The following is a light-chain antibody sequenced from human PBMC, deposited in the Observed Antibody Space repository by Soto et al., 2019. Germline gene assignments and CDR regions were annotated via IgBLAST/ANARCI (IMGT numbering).Light chain of an antibody. J-gene: IGKJ5*01. CDR3: QQTSTALSIT. Sequence: DIQMTQSPSSLSASVGDRVTITYRASESIARHLNWYQQKPGKAPKLLIYAASSLQNGVPSRFRGGGSGTAFTLTISNLQPEDFATYYCQQTSTALSITFGQGTRLEIK. CDR1: ESIARH. CDR2: AAS. V-gene: IGKV1-39*01.